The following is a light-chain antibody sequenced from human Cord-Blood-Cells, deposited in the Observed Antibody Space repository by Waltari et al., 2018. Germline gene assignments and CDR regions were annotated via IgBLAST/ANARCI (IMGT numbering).Light chain of an antibody. Sequence: QSVLTQPPSASGTPGQRVTISCSGSSSNIGSTTVNWYQQLPGTAPKLPIHSNNQRPSGVPDRFSGSKSGTSASLAISWLQSEDEADYYCAAWDDSLNGVVFGGGTKLTVL. CDR3: AAWDDSLNGVV. J-gene: IGLJ2*01. CDR1: SSNIGSTT. V-gene: IGLV1-44*01. CDR2: SNN.